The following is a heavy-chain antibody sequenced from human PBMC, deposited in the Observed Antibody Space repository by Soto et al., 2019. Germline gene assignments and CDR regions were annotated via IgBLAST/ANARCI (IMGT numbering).Heavy chain of an antibody. V-gene: IGHV4-34*01. CDR3: ARAVSTRPDGYYYYGMDV. CDR1: GGSFSGYF. J-gene: IGHJ6*02. CDR2: INLGGST. D-gene: IGHD2-8*01. Sequence: SETLSLTCTVYGGSFSGYFWSWIRQPPGKGLEWIGEINLGGSTNYNPSLKSRVTISVDTSKNQFSLKLSSVTAADTAFYYCARAVSTRPDGYYYYGMDVWGQGTTVTVSS.